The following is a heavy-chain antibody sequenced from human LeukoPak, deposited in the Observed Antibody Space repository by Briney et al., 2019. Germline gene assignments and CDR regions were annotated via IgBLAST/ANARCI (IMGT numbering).Heavy chain of an antibody. Sequence: GGSLRLSCAASGFTFSSYAMSWVRQAPGKGLEWVSSISSSSSYIYYADSVKGRFTISRHNSKNTLYLQMNSLRAEDTAVYYCARNYYDSSGFLYYFDYWGQGTLVTVSS. CDR3: ARNYYDSSGFLYYFDY. V-gene: IGHV3-21*04. J-gene: IGHJ4*02. CDR1: GFTFSSYA. CDR2: ISSSSSYI. D-gene: IGHD3-22*01.